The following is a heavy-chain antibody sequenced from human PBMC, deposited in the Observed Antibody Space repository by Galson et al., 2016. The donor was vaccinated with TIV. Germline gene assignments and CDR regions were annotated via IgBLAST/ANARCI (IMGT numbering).Heavy chain of an antibody. CDR1: GGSFRSGSYF. V-gene: IGHV4-39*07. J-gene: IGHJ4*02. CDR3: ARHLDVGYYDNSGYPDYFDY. D-gene: IGHD3-22*01. CDR2: TFYSGGT. Sequence: SETLSLTCTVSGGSFRSGSYFWGWIRQPPGKGLEWIASTFYSGGTYYTPSLKSRLSTSVDTSKNQVSLRLTSVTAADTAVYYCARHLDVGYYDNSGYPDYFDYWGQGILVTVSS.